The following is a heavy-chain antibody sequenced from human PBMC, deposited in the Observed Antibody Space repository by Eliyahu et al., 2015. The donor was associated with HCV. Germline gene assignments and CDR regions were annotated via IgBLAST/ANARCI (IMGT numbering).Heavy chain of an antibody. Sequence: EVQLVESGGGLVQPGGSLRLSCXAXGFXFSSYEXXWVRQAPGKGLEWVSYISSSGSTIYYADSVKGRFTISRDNAKNSLYLQMNSLRAEDTAVYYCARSRIAVAGHDAFDIWGQGTMVTVSS. V-gene: IGHV3-48*03. CDR3: ARSRIAVAGHDAFDI. D-gene: IGHD6-19*01. J-gene: IGHJ3*02. CDR2: ISSSGSTI. CDR1: GFXFSSYE.